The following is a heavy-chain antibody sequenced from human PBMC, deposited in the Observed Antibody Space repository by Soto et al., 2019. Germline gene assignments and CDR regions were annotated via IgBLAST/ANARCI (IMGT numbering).Heavy chain of an antibody. CDR3: ARAHYSAYDRSDYFYYGMDV. D-gene: IGHD5-12*01. Sequence: QAQLEEFGGGVVQPGGSLRLSCVTSGFMFSSYGMHWVRQAPGKGLEWVAVIWHDGNHKFYGDSVKGRFSISRDNSKNTVDLQMNSLRAEVTAVYYCARAHYSAYDRSDYFYYGMDVWGLGTTVTVSS. CDR2: IWHDGNHK. J-gene: IGHJ6*02. V-gene: IGHV3-33*01. CDR1: GFMFSSYG.